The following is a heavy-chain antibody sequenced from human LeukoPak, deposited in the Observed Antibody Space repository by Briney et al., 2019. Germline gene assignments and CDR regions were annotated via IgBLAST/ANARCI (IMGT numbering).Heavy chain of an antibody. V-gene: IGHV7-4-1*02. D-gene: IGHD2-2*01. CDR1: GYTFTSYY. CDR2: INTNTGNP. CDR3: ARAPSESFYYYYMDV. J-gene: IGHJ6*03. Sequence: EASVKVSCKASGYTFTSYYMHWVRQAPGQGLEWMGWINTNTGNPTYAQGFTGRFVFSLDTSVSTAYLQISSLKAEDTAVYYCARAPSESFYYYYMDVWGKGTSVTVSS.